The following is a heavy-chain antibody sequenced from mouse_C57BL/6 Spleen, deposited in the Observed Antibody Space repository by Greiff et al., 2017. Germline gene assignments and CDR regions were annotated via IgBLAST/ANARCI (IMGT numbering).Heavy chain of an antibody. CDR1: GFTFSSYA. CDR3: AELGRRTWFAY. Sequence: EVMLVESGGGLVKPGGSLKLSCAASGFTFSSYAMSWVRQTPEKRLEWVATISDGGSYTYYPDTVKGRFTISRDNAKNNLYLQMSHLKSEDTAMYYCAELGRRTWFAYWGQGTLVTVSA. D-gene: IGHD4-1*01. CDR2: ISDGGSYT. J-gene: IGHJ3*01. V-gene: IGHV5-4*03.